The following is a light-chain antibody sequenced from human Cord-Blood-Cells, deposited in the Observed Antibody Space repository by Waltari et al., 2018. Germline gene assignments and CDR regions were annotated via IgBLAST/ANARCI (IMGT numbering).Light chain of an antibody. CDR2: AAS. J-gene: IGKJ5*01. CDR1: QSISSY. V-gene: IGKV1-39*01. Sequence: DIQMTQSPSSLSASVGDRVTITCRASQSISSYLNWYQQKPGKAPKLLIYAASSLQSGVPSRFSGSGSETDFTLTNSSLQPEDFATYYCQQSYSTFSITFGQGTRLEIK. CDR3: QQSYSTFSIT.